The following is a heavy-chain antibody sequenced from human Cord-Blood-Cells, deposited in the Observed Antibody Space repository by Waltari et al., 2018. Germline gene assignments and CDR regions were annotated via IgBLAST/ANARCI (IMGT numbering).Heavy chain of an antibody. J-gene: IGHJ6*02. D-gene: IGHD5-12*01. CDR2: IYTSGST. V-gene: IGHV4-4*07. CDR3: ARDSVVATRRGYYYYGMDV. CDR1: GGSITSYY. Sequence: QVQLQESGPGLVKPSETLSLTCTVSGGSITSYYWSWIRQPAGKGLEWIGRIYTSGSTNYNPSLKSRVTMSVDTSKNQFSLKLSSVTAADTAVYYCARDSVVATRRGYYYYGMDVWGQGTTVTVSS.